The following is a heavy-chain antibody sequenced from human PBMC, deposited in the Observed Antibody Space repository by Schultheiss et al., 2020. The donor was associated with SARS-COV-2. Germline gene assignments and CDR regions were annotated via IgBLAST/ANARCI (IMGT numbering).Heavy chain of an antibody. CDR1: GGSFSGYY. CDR2: INHSGST. Sequence: SEILSLTCAVYGGSFSGYYWSWIRQPPGKGLEWIGEINHSGSTNYNPSLKSRVTISVDTSKNQFSLKLSAVTAADTAVYYCARHRVRQQLVSGDYWYFDLWGRGTLVTVSS. V-gene: IGHV4-34*01. J-gene: IGHJ2*01. CDR3: ARHRVRQQLVSGDYWYFDL. D-gene: IGHD6-13*01.